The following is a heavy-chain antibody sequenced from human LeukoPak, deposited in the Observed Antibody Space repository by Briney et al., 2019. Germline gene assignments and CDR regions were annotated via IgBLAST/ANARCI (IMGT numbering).Heavy chain of an antibody. Sequence: SQTLSLTCTVSGGSISSGSYYWSWIRQPAGKGLEWIGRIHTSGSTNYNPSLKSRITISVDTSKNQFSLKLSSVTAADTAVYYCARHQVLHYGGNSDIDYWGQGTLVTVSS. V-gene: IGHV4-61*02. D-gene: IGHD4-23*01. CDR2: IHTSGST. J-gene: IGHJ4*02. CDR3: ARHQVLHYGGNSDIDY. CDR1: GGSISSGSYY.